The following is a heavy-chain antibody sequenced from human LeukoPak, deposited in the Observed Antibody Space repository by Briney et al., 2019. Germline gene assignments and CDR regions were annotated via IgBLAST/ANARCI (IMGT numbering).Heavy chain of an antibody. Sequence: GGSLRLSCAASGFTFSSYSMNWVRQAPGKGLEWVSSISSSSSYIYYADSVKGRFTISRDNAKNSLYLQMNSLRAEDTAVYYCARVGTDDYGDFSEGNALLNWFDPWGQGTLVTVSS. J-gene: IGHJ5*02. D-gene: IGHD4-17*01. CDR2: ISSSSSYI. CDR1: GFTFSSYS. CDR3: ARVGTDDYGDFSEGNALLNWFDP. V-gene: IGHV3-21*01.